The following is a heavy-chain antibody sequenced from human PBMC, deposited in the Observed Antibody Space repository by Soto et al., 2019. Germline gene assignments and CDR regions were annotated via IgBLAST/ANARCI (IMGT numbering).Heavy chain of an antibody. D-gene: IGHD3-10*02. CDR1: GFTISECS. CDR2: ITIRTGNV. CDR3: VRDRDLYRDMFHADL. V-gene: IGHV3-48*02. J-gene: IGHJ4*01. Sequence: AGSLRLSCEASGFTISECSMNWVRQAPGKGLEWLAYITIRTGNVLYADSVRGRFTISADNAENSVILQMNRLRDEDSAVYFCVRDRDLYRDMFHADLWGQGTLVTVSS.